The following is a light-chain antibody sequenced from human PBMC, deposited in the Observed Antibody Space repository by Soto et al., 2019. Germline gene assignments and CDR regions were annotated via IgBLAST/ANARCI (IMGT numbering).Light chain of an antibody. Sequence: EIVLTQSPGTLSLSPGERATLSCRASQSVPSNFLAWYRQKPGQAPRLLIYGASSRATGIPDRFSGSGSGTDFTLTISRLEPEDFAVYYCQQYAGSPPRYTFGQGTKLEIK. CDR2: GAS. CDR3: QQYAGSPPRYT. V-gene: IGKV3-20*01. J-gene: IGKJ2*01. CDR1: QSVPSNF.